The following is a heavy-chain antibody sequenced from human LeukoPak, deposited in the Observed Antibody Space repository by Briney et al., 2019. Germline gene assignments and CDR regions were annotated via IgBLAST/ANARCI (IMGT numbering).Heavy chain of an antibody. D-gene: IGHD2-2*01. CDR2: ISSSSSYI. J-gene: IGHJ6*02. CDR3: ARDHHCSSTSCYFYYYYGMDV. V-gene: IGHV3-21*01. CDR1: GFTFSSYS. Sequence: AGGSLRLSCAASGFTFSSYSMNWVRQAPGKGLEWVSSISSSSSYIYYADSVKGRFTISRDTAKNSLYLQMNSLRAEDTAVYYCARDHHCSSTSCYFYYYYGMDVWGQGTTVTVSS.